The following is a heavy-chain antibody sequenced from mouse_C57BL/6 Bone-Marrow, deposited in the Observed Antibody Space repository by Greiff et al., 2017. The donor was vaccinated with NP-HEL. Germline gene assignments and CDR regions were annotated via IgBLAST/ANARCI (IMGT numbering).Heavy chain of an antibody. V-gene: IGHV1-81*01. CDR3: AREWQYYYGSSGWFAY. CDR2: IYPRSGNT. Sequence: QVHVKQSGAELARPGASVPLSCKASGYTFTSYGISWVKQRTGQGLEWIGEIYPRSGNTYYNEKFKGKATLTADKSSSTAYMELRSLTSEDSAVYFCAREWQYYYGSSGWFAYWGQGTLVTVSA. CDR1: GYTFTSYG. D-gene: IGHD1-1*01. J-gene: IGHJ3*01.